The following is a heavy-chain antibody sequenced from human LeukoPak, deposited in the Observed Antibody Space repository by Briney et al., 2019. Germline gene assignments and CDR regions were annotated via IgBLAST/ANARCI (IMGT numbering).Heavy chain of an antibody. D-gene: IGHD4-23*01. J-gene: IGHJ4*02. CDR3: ARASTVVTPRGPLKY. V-gene: IGHV1-46*01. Sequence: ASVKVSSKASGYTFTSYYMHWVRQAPGQGLDWMGIINPSGGSTSYAQKFQGRVTMTRDTSTSTVYMELSSLRSEDTAVYYCARASTVVTPRGPLKYWGQGTLVTVSS. CDR1: GYTFTSYY. CDR2: INPSGGST.